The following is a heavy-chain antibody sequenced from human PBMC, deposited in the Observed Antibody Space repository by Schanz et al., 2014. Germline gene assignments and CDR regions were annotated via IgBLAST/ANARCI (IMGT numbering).Heavy chain of an antibody. D-gene: IGHD6-13*01. J-gene: IGHJ4*02. CDR3: AKERIAAAWTFDY. V-gene: IGHV3-64*01. CDR2: INSNGGST. CDR1: GFTFSSYA. Sequence: EVQLVESGGGLVQPGGSLRLSCAASGFTFSSYAMHWVRQAPGKGLEYVSTINSNGGSTYYANSVKGRFSISRDNSKNTLYLQMNSLRAEDTAVYYCAKERIAAAWTFDYWGQGTLVTVSS.